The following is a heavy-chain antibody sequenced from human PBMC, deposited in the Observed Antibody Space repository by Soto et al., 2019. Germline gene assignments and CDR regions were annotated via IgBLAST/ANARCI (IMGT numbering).Heavy chain of an antibody. J-gene: IGHJ6*02. Sequence: QVQLQESGPGLVKPSETLSLTCTVSGGSVSSGSYYWSWIRQPPGKGLEWIGYISYSGSTNYNSSLKSRVTISVDTSKNQFSLKLSSVTAADTAVYYCARGMRRCSSTSCYPQQAPRYYYGMDVWGQGTTVTVSS. CDR1: GGSVSSGSYY. V-gene: IGHV4-61*01. CDR2: ISYSGST. CDR3: ARGMRRCSSTSCYPQQAPRYYYGMDV. D-gene: IGHD2-2*01.